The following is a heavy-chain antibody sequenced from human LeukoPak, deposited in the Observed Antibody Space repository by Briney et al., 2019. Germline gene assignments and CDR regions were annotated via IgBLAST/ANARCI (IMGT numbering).Heavy chain of an antibody. J-gene: IGHJ5*02. CDR3: ARDPRWLTPDCASASCYKNSFDP. CDR1: GYSISSGYQ. V-gene: IGHV4-38-2*02. Sequence: SETLSLTRGVSGYSISSGYQWAWVRQSPGKGLEWIGRIYYSGGAHYNPALKRRVTMSVETSKNQFSLNMYSVTAADTAVYYCARDPRWLTPDCASASCYKNSFDPWGQGALVTVSS. CDR2: IYYSGGA. D-gene: IGHD2-2*01.